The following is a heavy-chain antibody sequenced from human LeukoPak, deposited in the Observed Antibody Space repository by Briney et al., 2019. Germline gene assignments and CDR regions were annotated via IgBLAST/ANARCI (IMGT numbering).Heavy chain of an antibody. Sequence: GGSLRLSCVTSGFTFSSNWMSWVRHVPGRGLDWVANIKPDGSAEYYAASVKGRFTVSRDNAKNSLYLQMNSLRVEDTAVYYCARANNSSWHNWGQGTLVTVSS. D-gene: IGHD6-13*01. V-gene: IGHV3-7*01. CDR2: IKPDGSAE. CDR3: ARANNSSWHN. J-gene: IGHJ4*02. CDR1: GFTFSSNW.